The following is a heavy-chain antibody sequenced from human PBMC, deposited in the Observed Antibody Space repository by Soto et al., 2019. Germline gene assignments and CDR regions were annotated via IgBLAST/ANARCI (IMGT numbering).Heavy chain of an antibody. CDR1: GYTFTSYD. J-gene: IGHJ5*02. Sequence: ASVKVSCKASGYTFTSYDINWVRQATGQGLEWMGWMNPNSGNTGYAQKFQGRVTMTRNTSISTAYMELSSLRSEDTAVYYCARGLRFLEWNGNWFDPWGQGTLVTVSS. D-gene: IGHD3-3*01. CDR3: ARGLRFLEWNGNWFDP. V-gene: IGHV1-8*01. CDR2: MNPNSGNT.